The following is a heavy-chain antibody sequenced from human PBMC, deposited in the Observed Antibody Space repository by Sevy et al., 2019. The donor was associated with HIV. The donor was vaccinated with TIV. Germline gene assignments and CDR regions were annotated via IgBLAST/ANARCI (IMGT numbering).Heavy chain of an antibody. Sequence: SETLSLTCAVYGGSFSGYYWSWIRQPPGKGLEWIGEINHSGSTNYNPSLKSRVTISVDTSKNQFSLKLGSVTAADTAVYYCARNHRTTVTTFGDYWGQGTLVTVSS. CDR1: GGSFSGYY. V-gene: IGHV4-34*01. CDR3: ARNHRTTVTTFGDY. J-gene: IGHJ4*02. D-gene: IGHD4-17*01. CDR2: INHSGST.